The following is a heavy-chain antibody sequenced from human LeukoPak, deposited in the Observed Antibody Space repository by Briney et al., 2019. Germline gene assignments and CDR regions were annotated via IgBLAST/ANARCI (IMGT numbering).Heavy chain of an antibody. Sequence: GGSLRLSCSVSGFTFSTYVMHWVRQAPGKGLEYVSAISSNGDNIYYADSVKGRFTISRDNSKNTLYLQMNSLRAEDTAVYYCAKRVGALDYWGQGTLVTVSS. V-gene: IGHV3-64*04. CDR2: ISSNGDNI. J-gene: IGHJ4*02. D-gene: IGHD1-26*01. CDR3: AKRVGALDY. CDR1: GFTFSTYV.